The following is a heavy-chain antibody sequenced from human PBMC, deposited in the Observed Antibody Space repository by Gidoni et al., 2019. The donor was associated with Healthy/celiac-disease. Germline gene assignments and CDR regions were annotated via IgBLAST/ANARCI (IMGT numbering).Heavy chain of an antibody. CDR3: ARGLFYYDSSGYYSPKYFDY. Sequence: QVQLVQSGAEVKQHGSSVKVSCKASGGTFRSSHIIWVRQAPGQGLEWMGRISPILGIANYAQKFQGRVTITADKSTSTAYMELSSLRSEDTAVYYCARGLFYYDSSGYYSPKYFDYWGQGTLVTVSS. J-gene: IGHJ4*02. V-gene: IGHV1-69*02. D-gene: IGHD3-22*01. CDR1: GGTFRSSH. CDR2: ISPILGIA.